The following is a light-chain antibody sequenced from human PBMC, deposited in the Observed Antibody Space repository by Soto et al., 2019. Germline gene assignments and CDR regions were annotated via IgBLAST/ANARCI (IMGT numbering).Light chain of an antibody. CDR2: RNN. Sequence: QSVLTQPPSASGTPGQRVTISCSGSSSNIGSNFVYWYQQLPGTAPKLLIYRNNQRPSGVPDRFSGSKSGTSASLAISGVRSEDEADYYCATWDDSLAGPVFGGGTQMTV. J-gene: IGLJ7*01. V-gene: IGLV1-47*01. CDR1: SSNIGSNF. CDR3: ATWDDSLAGPV.